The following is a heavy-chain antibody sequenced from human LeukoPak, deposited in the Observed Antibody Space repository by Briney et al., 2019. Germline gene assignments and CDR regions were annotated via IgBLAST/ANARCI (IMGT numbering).Heavy chain of an antibody. CDR2: ISGSGGNT. Sequence: GSLRLSCAASGFTFSSYAMSWVRQAPGKGLEWVSVISGSGGNTYYADSVKGRFTISRDNSKNTLYLQMSSLRVEDTAVYYCAKRDRPCSGDCSAPYYFDYWGQGTLVTVSS. J-gene: IGHJ4*02. CDR1: GFTFSSYA. V-gene: IGHV3-23*01. D-gene: IGHD2-21*02. CDR3: AKRDRPCSGDCSAPYYFDY.